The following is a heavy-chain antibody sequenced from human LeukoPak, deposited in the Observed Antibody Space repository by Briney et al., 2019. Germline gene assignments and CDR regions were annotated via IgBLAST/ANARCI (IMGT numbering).Heavy chain of an antibody. D-gene: IGHD1-7*01. Sequence: QPGASLRLSCAASGFTIGGYWMTWVRQAPGKGLEWVANIKQDGSEKYYVDSVKGRFTISRDNAKNSLYLQMNSLRAEDTAVYYCARDSFYYYYYMDVWGKGTSVTVSS. CDR3: ARDSFYYYYYMDV. V-gene: IGHV3-7*01. CDR1: GFTIGGYW. J-gene: IGHJ6*03. CDR2: IKQDGSEK.